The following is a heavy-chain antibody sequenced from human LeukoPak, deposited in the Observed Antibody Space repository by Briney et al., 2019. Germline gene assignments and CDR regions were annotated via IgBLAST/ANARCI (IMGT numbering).Heavy chain of an antibody. CDR3: ARTGSGHCSSGACYTGYYYYYMEA. D-gene: IGHD2-2*02. CDR1: GFTFQNVG. V-gene: IGHV3-20*04. Sequence: GGSLRLSCAASGFTFQNVGMSWVRQVPGKGLEWVSGINWDGVSIVYADSVKGRFTISRDNARNSLYLQMNSLRAEDTAFYYCARTGSGHCSSGACYTGYYYYYMEAWGKGTTVTVSS. J-gene: IGHJ6*03. CDR2: INWDGVSI.